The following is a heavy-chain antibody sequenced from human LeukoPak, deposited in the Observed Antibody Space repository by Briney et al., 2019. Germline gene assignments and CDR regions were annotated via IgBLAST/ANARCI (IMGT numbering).Heavy chain of an antibody. D-gene: IGHD2-2*01. CDR2: INVNRGGT. CDR3: ARRYCSSTSCYYFDY. J-gene: IGHJ4*02. CDR1: GYTFTDYY. Sequence: GASVNVSCKASGYTFTDYYMHWVRQAPGQGLEWMGWINVNRGGTNYAQRFQGRVTMTRDTSITTAYMELSRLKSDDTAVYYCARRYCSSTSCYYFDYWGQGTLVTVSS. V-gene: IGHV1-2*02.